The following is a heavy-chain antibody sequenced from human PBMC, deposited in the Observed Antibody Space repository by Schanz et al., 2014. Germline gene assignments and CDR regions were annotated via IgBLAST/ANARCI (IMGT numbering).Heavy chain of an antibody. D-gene: IGHD2-8*02. CDR3: ATMWEYCAAAACQILEVLDV. CDR2: INLSGGST. Sequence: QVQLVQSGAEAKKPGASVKVSCKASGYTFTSYSMHWVRQAPGQGLEWMGIINLSGGSTNNAQKFQSRLTMTRDTSTSTVYMELSSLRSEDTAVYYCATMWEYCAAAACQILEVLDVWGQGTMVTVSS. J-gene: IGHJ3*01. V-gene: IGHV1-46*01. CDR1: GYTFTSYS.